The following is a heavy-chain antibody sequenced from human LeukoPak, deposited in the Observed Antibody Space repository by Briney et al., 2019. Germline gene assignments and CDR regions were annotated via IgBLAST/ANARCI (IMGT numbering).Heavy chain of an antibody. Sequence: SETLSLTCTLSGYSISSGYYWGWIRQPPGKGLEWIGSIYHSGSTYYNPSLKSRVTISVDTSKKQFSLKLSSVTVADTAVYSCARSPVQCSSSTCFGFYFHYWGQGTLVIASS. J-gene: IGHJ4*02. D-gene: IGHD2-2*01. V-gene: IGHV4-38-2*02. CDR3: ARSPVQCSSSTCFGFYFHY. CDR2: IYHSGST. CDR1: GYSISSGYY.